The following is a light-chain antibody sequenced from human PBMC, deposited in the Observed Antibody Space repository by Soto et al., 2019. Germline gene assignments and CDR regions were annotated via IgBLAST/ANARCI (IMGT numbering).Light chain of an antibody. V-gene: IGKV1-5*03. CDR2: KAS. Sequence: DIQMTQSPSTLSASVGDRFTITCRASQSISSWLAWYQQKPGKAPKLLIYKASTLQSGVPSRFSGSGSGTEFTLTISSLQPDDFATYYCQQYNSYSTWTFGQGTKVDI. J-gene: IGKJ1*01. CDR1: QSISSW. CDR3: QQYNSYSTWT.